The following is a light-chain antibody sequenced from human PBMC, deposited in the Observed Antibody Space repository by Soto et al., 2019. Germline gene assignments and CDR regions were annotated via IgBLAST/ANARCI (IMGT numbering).Light chain of an antibody. V-gene: IGKV3-20*01. CDR3: QQYGSSPGT. CDR1: QSVTSNY. Sequence: EIVWTLSPGTLSLSQGERATLSCRASQSVTSNYLAWYQQKPGQAPRLLIFGASIRDTGIPDRFSGSGSGTDFTLTISRLEPEDFAVYYCQQYGSSPGTFGQGTKVDIK. J-gene: IGKJ1*01. CDR2: GAS.